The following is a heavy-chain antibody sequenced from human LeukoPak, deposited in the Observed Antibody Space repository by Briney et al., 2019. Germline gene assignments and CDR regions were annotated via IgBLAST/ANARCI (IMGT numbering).Heavy chain of an antibody. Sequence: KPSETLSLTCTVSGGSISSSSYYWGWIRQPPGKGLEWIGSIYYSGSTYYNPSLKSRVTISVDTSKNQFSLKLSSVTAADTAVYYCASNNYGLGPPDYWGQGTLVTVSS. D-gene: IGHD5-18*01. J-gene: IGHJ4*02. CDR1: GGSISSSSYY. CDR2: IYYSGST. V-gene: IGHV4-39*01. CDR3: ASNNYGLGPPDY.